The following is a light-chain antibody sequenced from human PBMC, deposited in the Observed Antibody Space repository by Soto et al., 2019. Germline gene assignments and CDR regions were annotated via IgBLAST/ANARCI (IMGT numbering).Light chain of an antibody. V-gene: IGKV1-39*01. Sequence: DIQMTQSPSSLSASVRDSVTITCRASQNIRNYLNWYQQKPGLAPKILIYAASILQSGVPSRFSGGGSGTDFTLTITSLQPEAFATYYCQQSYSSPWTFGKGTKVEIK. J-gene: IGKJ1*01. CDR3: QQSYSSPWT. CDR2: AAS. CDR1: QNIRNY.